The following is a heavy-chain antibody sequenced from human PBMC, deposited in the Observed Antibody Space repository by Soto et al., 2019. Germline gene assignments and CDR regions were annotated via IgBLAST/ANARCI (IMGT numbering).Heavy chain of an antibody. CDR3: ARGGYCTNGVCARSFDL. V-gene: IGHV3-64*01. J-gene: IGHJ3*01. CDR2: ISSNGVAT. Sequence: EVQLVESGGGLVQPGGSLRLSCAASGFTFSFYAMHWVRQAPGKGLEYVSAISSNGVATYHANSVKGRFTISRDNSKNTLYLQLGSLRAKDMAVYYCARGGYCTNGVCARSFDLWGQGTLVTVSS. D-gene: IGHD2-8*01. CDR1: GFTFSFYA.